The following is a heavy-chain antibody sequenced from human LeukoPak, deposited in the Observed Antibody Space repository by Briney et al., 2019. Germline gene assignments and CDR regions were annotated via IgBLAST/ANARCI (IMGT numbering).Heavy chain of an antibody. D-gene: IGHD2-2*01. J-gene: IGHJ5*02. Sequence: ASVKVSCKXSGYTFTRYFIRWVRQAPGQGLEWMGIINPSGGDTTYAQKFQGRITMTRDTSTSTVYMELSSLGSEDTAVYYCARRTCSSSDCYFNWLDPWGQGTLVTVSS. CDR3: ARRTCSSSDCYFNWLDP. CDR2: INPSGGDT. V-gene: IGHV1-46*03. CDR1: GYTFTRYF.